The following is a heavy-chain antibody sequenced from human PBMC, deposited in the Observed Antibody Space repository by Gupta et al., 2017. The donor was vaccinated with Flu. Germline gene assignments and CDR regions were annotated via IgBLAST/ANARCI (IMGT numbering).Heavy chain of an antibody. D-gene: IGHD6-19*01. CDR1: GGPIKSNSYH. CDR3: ARQTSIAVSTDYYYILDV. J-gene: IGHJ6*02. Sequence: QLQLQEPGPGLVKPSESLSLTCSASGGPIKSNSYHRGWIRQPPGKGLEWIGNIYYSGTTDYKPSLKSRVTISVDTSKNQFSLRLTSVTAADTAVYYCARQTSIAVSTDYYYILDVWGQGTTVTVSS. V-gene: IGHV4-39*01. CDR2: IYYSGTT.